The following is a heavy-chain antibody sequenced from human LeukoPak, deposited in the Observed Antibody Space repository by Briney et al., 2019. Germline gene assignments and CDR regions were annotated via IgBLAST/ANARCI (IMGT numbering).Heavy chain of an antibody. J-gene: IGHJ3*02. Sequence: GSLRLSCAASGFTFSDYYMGWIRQAPGKGLEWVSYISNRGNNIYYAGSVKGRFTISRDNAKNSLYLQMNSLRAEDTAVYYCAKETQHPRAAFDIWGQGTMVTVSS. CDR1: GFTFSDYY. CDR2: ISNRGNNI. V-gene: IGHV3-11*01. CDR3: AKETQHPRAAFDI.